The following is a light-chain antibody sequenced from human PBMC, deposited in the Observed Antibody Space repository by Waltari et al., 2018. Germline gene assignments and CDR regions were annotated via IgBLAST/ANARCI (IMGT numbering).Light chain of an antibody. Sequence: IRMTQSPSSFSASTGDRVTIPCRASQGISSYLSWYRQKPGNAPKLMLYAASTLQSGVPSRFSGSGSGTDFTLTISCLQSEDFATYYCQQYYSYPRITFGQGTRLEIK. V-gene: IGKV1-8*01. CDR3: QQYYSYPRIT. J-gene: IGKJ5*01. CDR2: AAS. CDR1: QGISSY.